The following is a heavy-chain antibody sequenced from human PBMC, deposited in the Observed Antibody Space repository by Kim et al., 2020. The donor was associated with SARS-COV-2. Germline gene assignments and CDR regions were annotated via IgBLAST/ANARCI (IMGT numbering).Heavy chain of an antibody. J-gene: IGHJ4*02. Sequence: SETLSLTCTVSGGSISSSSYYWGWIRQPPGKGLEWIGSIYYSGSTYYNPSLKSRVTISVDTSKNQFSLKLSSVTAADTAVYYCARRRQLEGFDYWGQGTLVTVSS. CDR3: ARRRQLEGFDY. V-gene: IGHV4-39*01. CDR1: GGSISSSSYY. CDR2: IYYSGST. D-gene: IGHD6-13*01.